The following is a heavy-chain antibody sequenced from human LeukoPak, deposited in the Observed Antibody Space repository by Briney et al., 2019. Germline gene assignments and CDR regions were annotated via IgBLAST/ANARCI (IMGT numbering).Heavy chain of an antibody. D-gene: IGHD2-2*01. CDR3: ASSPPYCSSTSCYFDY. CDR1: GGTFSSYA. V-gene: IGHV1-69*05. Sequence: SVKVSCKASGGTFSSYAISWVRQAPGQGLEWMGGIIPIFGTANYAQKFQGRVTITTDESTSTAYVELSSLRSEDTAVYYCASSPPYCSSTSCYFDYWGQGTLVTVSS. CDR2: IIPIFGTA. J-gene: IGHJ4*02.